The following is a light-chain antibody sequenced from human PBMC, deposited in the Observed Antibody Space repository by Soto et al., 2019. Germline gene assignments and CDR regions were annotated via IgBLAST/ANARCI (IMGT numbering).Light chain of an antibody. CDR2: GAS. J-gene: IGKJ3*01. CDR3: QQYNNWPRT. Sequence: EIVMTQSPATLSVSPGERATLSCGASQSVSSNLAWYQQKPGQAPKVLIYGASTRATGIPARFSGSGSGTEFTLTVSSLQSEDFAVYFCQQYNNWPRTFGPGTKVDIK. CDR1: QSVSSN. V-gene: IGKV3-15*01.